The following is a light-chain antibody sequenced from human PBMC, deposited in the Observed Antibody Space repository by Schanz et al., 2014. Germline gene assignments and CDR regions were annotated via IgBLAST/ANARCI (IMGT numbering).Light chain of an antibody. CDR3: SSYAGKNKLL. J-gene: IGLJ2*01. Sequence: QSALTQPASVSGSPGQSITISCTATTNYGGSYNLVSWYQQSPGKAPQLMIYEGIKRPSGVSDRFSGSKSGNTASLTISGLLAEDEADYYCSSYAGKNKLLFGGGTKLTVL. CDR2: EGI. CDR1: TNYGGSYNL. V-gene: IGLV2-14*02.